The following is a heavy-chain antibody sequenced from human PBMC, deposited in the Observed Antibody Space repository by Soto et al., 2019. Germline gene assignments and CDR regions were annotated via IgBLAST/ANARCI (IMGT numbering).Heavy chain of an antibody. CDR2: ISSSSSAI. D-gene: IGHD2-21*02. V-gene: IGHV3-48*01. CDR1: GFTFSSYS. CDR3: VRQNWDSYFSYFDS. J-gene: IGHJ4*02. Sequence: GGSLRLSCAAYGFTFSSYSMNWVRQAPGKGLEWISYISSSSSAIYYADTVRGRFTGSRDNAKNSLYLQMNSLRVEDAAVYYGVRQNWDSYFSYFDSWGQGT.